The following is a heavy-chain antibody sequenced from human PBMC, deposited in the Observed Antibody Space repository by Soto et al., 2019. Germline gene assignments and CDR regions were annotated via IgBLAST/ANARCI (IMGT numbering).Heavy chain of an antibody. V-gene: IGHV3-23*01. CDR3: AKAIHGYCSGGSCYAFDY. D-gene: IGHD2-15*01. J-gene: IGHJ4*02. CDR1: GFTFSSYA. CDR2: ISGSGGST. Sequence: EVQLLESGGGLVQPGGSLRLSCAASGFTFSSYAMSWVRQAPGKGLEWVSAISGSGGSTYYADSVKGRFTISRDNSKNTLYLQMNSLRAEDTAVYYCAKAIHGYCSGGSCYAFDYWGQGTLVTVSS.